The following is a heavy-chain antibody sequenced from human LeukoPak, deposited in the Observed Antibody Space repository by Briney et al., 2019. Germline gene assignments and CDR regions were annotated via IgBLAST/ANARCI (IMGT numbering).Heavy chain of an antibody. V-gene: IGHV3-21*01. CDR1: GFTFSSYS. Sequence: GGSLRLSCAASGFTFSSYSMNWVRQAPGKGLEWVSSISSSSSYIYYADSVKGRFTISRDNAKNSLYLQMNSLRAEDTAVYYCARACSSSRCTSAYYGMDVWGQGTTVTVSS. J-gene: IGHJ6*02. CDR2: ISSSSSYI. D-gene: IGHD6-13*01. CDR3: ARACSSSRCTSAYYGMDV.